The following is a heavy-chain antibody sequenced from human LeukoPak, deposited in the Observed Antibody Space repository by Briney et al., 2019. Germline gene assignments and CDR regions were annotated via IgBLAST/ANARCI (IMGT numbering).Heavy chain of an antibody. CDR3: ARGLGPGPYFDY. V-gene: IGHV3-48*03. CDR2: ISSSGSTI. Sequence: GGSLRLSCAASGFTFSSYEMNWVCQAPGKGLEWVSYISSSGSTIYYADSVKGRFTISRDNAKNSLYLQMNSLRAEDTAVYYCARGLGPGPYFDYWGQGTLVTVSS. CDR1: GFTFSSYE. D-gene: IGHD1-14*01. J-gene: IGHJ4*02.